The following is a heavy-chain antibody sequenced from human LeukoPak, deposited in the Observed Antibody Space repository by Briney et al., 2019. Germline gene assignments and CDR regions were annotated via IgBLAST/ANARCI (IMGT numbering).Heavy chain of an antibody. Sequence: GGSLRLSCAASGFTLSSYWMSWVRQAPGKGLEWVANIKQDGSEKYYVDSVKGRFTISRDNGKNSLYLQMNSLRVEDTAVYYCARGIWVILTPDAFDIWGQGTMATVSS. CDR3: ARGIWVILTPDAFDI. CDR1: GFTLSSYW. J-gene: IGHJ3*02. CDR2: IKQDGSEK. D-gene: IGHD2-21*01. V-gene: IGHV3-7*01.